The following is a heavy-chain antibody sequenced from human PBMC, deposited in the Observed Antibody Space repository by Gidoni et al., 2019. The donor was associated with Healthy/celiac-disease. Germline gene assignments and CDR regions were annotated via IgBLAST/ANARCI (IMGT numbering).Heavy chain of an antibody. CDR1: GYTFTSYG. CDR3: ARVLTSDYGDLSWCDY. D-gene: IGHD4-17*01. CDR2: ISAYNGNT. Sequence: QVQLVQSGAEVKKPGASVKASCKASGYTFTSYGISWVRQAPGQGLEWMGWISAYNGNTNYAQTLQGRVTMTTDTSTSTAYMGLRSLRSDDTAVYYCARVLTSDYGDLSWCDYWGQGTLVTVSS. V-gene: IGHV1-18*04. J-gene: IGHJ4*02.